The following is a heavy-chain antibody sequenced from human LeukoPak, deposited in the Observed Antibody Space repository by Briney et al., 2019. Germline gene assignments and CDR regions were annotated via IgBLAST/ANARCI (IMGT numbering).Heavy chain of an antibody. CDR2: IYYSGST. CDR1: GGSISSSSYY. V-gene: IGHV4-39*01. J-gene: IGHJ4*02. CDR3: AKHIAVAGSLDY. D-gene: IGHD6-19*01. Sequence: PSEALSLTCTVSGGSISSSSYYRGWIRQPPGKGLEWIGSIYYSGSTYYNPSLKSRVTISVDTSKNQFSLKPSSVTAADTAVYYCAKHIAVAGSLDYWGQGTLVTVSS.